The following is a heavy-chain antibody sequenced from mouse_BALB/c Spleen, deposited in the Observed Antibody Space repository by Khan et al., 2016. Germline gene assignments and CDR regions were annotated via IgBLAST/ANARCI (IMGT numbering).Heavy chain of an antibody. V-gene: IGHV14-3*02. CDR2: IDPANGNT. D-gene: IGHD2-4*01. Sequence: VRLQQSGAELVKPGASVKLSCTVSGFNIKDTYMHWVNQRPEQGLEWIGRIDPANGNTKYDPKFQDKATITADTSSNTAYLQLSSLTSEDTAVYYCSRGVYEYEFAYWGQGTLVTVAA. J-gene: IGHJ3*01. CDR3: SRGVYEYEFAY. CDR1: GFNIKDTY.